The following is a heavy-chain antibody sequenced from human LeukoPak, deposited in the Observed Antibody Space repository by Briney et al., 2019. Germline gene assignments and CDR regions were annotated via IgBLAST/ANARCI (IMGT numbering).Heavy chain of an antibody. CDR3: ANEVLGVYYDSSGYYFDY. Sequence: GRSLRLSCAASGFTFSSYGMHWVRQAPGKGLEWVAVIWYDGSNKYYADSVKGRFTISRDNSKNTLYLQMNSLRAEDTAVYYCANEVLGVYYDSSGYYFDYWGQGTLVTVSS. CDR1: GFTFSSYG. CDR2: IWYDGSNK. D-gene: IGHD3-22*01. J-gene: IGHJ4*02. V-gene: IGHV3-33*06.